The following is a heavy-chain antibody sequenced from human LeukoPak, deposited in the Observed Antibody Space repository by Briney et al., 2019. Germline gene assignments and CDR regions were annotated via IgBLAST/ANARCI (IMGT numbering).Heavy chain of an antibody. CDR3: ARDLRYCSGGSCYSGFDY. J-gene: IGHJ4*02. CDR1: GFTFNNYA. D-gene: IGHD2-15*01. V-gene: IGHV3-23*01. Sequence: PGGSLRLSCAASGFTFNNYAMSWVRQAPGKGLEWVSGIATTSGATFHADSVKGRFTISRDNSKNTLYLQMNSLRAEDTAVYYCARDLRYCSGGSCYSGFDYWGQGTLVTVSS. CDR2: IATTSGAT.